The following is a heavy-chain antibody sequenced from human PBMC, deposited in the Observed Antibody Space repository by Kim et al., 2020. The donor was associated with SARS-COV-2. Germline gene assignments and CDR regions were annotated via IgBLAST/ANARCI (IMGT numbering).Heavy chain of an antibody. V-gene: IGHV4-39*01. J-gene: IGHJ4*02. CDR2: IYYSGST. D-gene: IGHD5-12*01. Sequence: SETLSLTCTVSGGSISSSSYYWGWIRQPPGQGLEWIGSIYYSGSTYYNPSLKSRVTISVDTSKNQFSLKLSSVTAADTAVYYCASSQGLRRFDYWGQGTLVTVSS. CDR3: ASSQGLRRFDY. CDR1: GGSISSSSYY.